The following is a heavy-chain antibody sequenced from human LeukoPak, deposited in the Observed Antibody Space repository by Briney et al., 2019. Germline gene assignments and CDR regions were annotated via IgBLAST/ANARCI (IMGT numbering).Heavy chain of an antibody. V-gene: IGHV4-59*01. J-gene: IGHJ5*02. CDR2: IYYTGST. CDR3: ARVQSRLSWFDP. Sequence: SETLSLTCTVSGGSISTYYWSWIRQPPGKGLEWIGYIYYTGSTSYNPSLKSRVTMSLDASKNQFSLELNSVTPADTAVYYCARVQSRLSWFDPWGQGTLVTVSS. CDR1: GGSISTYY.